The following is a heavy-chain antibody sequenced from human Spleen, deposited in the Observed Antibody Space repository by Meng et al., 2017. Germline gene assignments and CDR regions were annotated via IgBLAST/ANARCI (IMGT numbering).Heavy chain of an antibody. V-gene: IGHV4-34*01. Sequence: SETLSLTCAVYGGSFSGYYWSWIRQPPGKGLEWIGEINHSGSTNYNPSLKSRVTISVDTAKKQFSLKLSSMTAADTAVYYFARGRATVNTFSKYYAMDVWGQGTPVTVSS. D-gene: IGHD4-11*01. CDR2: INHSGST. CDR3: ARGRATVNTFSKYYAMDV. J-gene: IGHJ6*02. CDR1: GGSFSGYY.